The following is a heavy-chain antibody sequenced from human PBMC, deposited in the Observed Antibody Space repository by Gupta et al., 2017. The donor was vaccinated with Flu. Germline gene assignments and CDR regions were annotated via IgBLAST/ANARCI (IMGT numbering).Heavy chain of an antibody. J-gene: IGHJ4*02. CDR2: SSWNSLKI. CDR3: AKSSGSYPTAGYFDS. D-gene: IGHD1-26*01. CDR1: GFTFDDFA. Sequence: GFTFDDFAIHWVRQAPGKGPEWVSGSSWNSLKIGYVDSVRGRFTISRDNSKKILCLQMNSLRSEDTALYYCAKSSGSYPTAGYFDSWGLGTLVTVSS. V-gene: IGHV3-9*01.